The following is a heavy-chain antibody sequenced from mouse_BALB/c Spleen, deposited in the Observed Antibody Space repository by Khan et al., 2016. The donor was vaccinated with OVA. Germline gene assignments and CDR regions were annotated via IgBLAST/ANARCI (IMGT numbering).Heavy chain of an antibody. V-gene: IGHV5-6*01. CDR3: ARCLYGSSYDYYAMDY. CDR1: GFTFSSYG. J-gene: IGHJ4*01. CDR2: ISTSGRYT. D-gene: IGHD1-1*01. Sequence: EVELVESGGDLVKPGGSLKLSYAASGFTFSSYGMSWVRQTPDKRLEWVAIISTSGRYTYYPDSVKGRFTISRDNAKNTLYLQMSSLKSEDTAMYYCARCLYGSSYDYYAMDYWGQGTSVTVSS.